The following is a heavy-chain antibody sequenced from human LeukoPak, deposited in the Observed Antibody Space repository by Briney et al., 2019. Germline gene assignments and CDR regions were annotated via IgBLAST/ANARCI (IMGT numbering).Heavy chain of an antibody. Sequence: SETLSLTCTVSGGSISTSDYYWVWIRQFPGQGLQWIVSYYYSGSFYYNPSLKSRVTISADTSRNQFSLNLRSVNVADTAVYYCARVWGVTDFYDNRGAFDIWGQGTMVTVSS. CDR2: YYYSGSF. J-gene: IGHJ3*02. D-gene: IGHD3-22*01. CDR1: GGSISTSDYY. CDR3: ARVWGVTDFYDNRGAFDI. V-gene: IGHV4-39*07.